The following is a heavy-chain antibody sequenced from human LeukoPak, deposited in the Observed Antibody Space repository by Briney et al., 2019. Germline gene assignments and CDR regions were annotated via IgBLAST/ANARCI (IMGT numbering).Heavy chain of an antibody. Sequence: SETLSLTCTVSGGSISSGSYYWSWIRQPAGKGLEWIGRIYTSGSTNYNPSLKSRVTISVDTSKNQFSLKLSSVTAADTAVYYCARESPIVVVPAALLSYYYYYMDVWGKGTTVTVSS. V-gene: IGHV4-61*02. J-gene: IGHJ6*03. D-gene: IGHD2-2*01. CDR3: ARESPIVVVPAALLSYYYYYMDV. CDR2: IYTSGST. CDR1: GGSISSGSYY.